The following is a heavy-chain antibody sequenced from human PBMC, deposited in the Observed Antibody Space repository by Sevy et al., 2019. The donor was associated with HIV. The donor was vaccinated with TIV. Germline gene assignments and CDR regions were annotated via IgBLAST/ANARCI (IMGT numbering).Heavy chain of an antibody. V-gene: IGHV1-8*01. CDR3: ARAGSGWYDHYFDD. D-gene: IGHD6-19*01. CDR1: GYTFTSYD. J-gene: IGHJ4*02. Sequence: ASVKVSCKTSGYTFTSYDINWVRQATGQGLEWMGWRSPKSGNTGYAQKFQGRLTITRNTSISTAYMELSSLRSDDTAVYYCARAGSGWYDHYFDDWGQGTLVTVSS. CDR2: RSPKSGNT.